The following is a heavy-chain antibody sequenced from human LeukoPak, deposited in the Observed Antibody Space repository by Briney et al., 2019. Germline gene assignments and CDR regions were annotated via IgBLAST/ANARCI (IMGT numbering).Heavy chain of an antibody. Sequence: ASVKVSCKASGGTSSSYVISWVRQAPGQGLEWMGRIIPILGIANYAQKFQGRVTITADKSTSTAYMELSSLRSEDTAVYYCARGSTISAPLDYWGQGTLVTVSS. CDR1: GGTSSSYV. J-gene: IGHJ4*02. V-gene: IGHV1-69*04. CDR3: ARGSTISAPLDY. CDR2: IIPILGIA. D-gene: IGHD5-24*01.